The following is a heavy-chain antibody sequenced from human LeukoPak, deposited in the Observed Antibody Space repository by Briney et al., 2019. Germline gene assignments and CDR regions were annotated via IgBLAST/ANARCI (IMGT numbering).Heavy chain of an antibody. CDR3: ARASSGPYYYGSGSYSNWFDP. CDR1: GGSFSGHY. CDR2: INHGGST. D-gene: IGHD3-10*01. Sequence: SETLSLTCAVSGGSFSGHYWNWIRQPPGKGLEWIGEINHGGSTNYNPSLKSRVTIYVDTSQNQFSLKLSSVTAADTAVYYCARASSGPYYYGSGSYSNWFDPWGQGTLVTVSS. V-gene: IGHV4-34*01. J-gene: IGHJ5*02.